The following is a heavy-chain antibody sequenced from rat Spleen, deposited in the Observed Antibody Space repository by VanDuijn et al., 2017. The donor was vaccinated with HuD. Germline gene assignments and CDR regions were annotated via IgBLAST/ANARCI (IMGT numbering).Heavy chain of an antibody. J-gene: IGHJ2*01. CDR3: TRRGEYSIYQFDS. CDR2: MWSGGNT. CDR1: GFSLTDYS. D-gene: IGHD1-2*01. V-gene: IGHV2S63*01. Sequence: EVQLKESGPGLVQPSQTLSLTCTVSGFSLTDYSVHWVRQPPGKGLEWMGVMWSGGNTVYNSGLKSRLSISRDTSKCQVFLKMNSLQTEDTAIYYCTRRGEYSIYQFDSWGQGVMVTVSS.